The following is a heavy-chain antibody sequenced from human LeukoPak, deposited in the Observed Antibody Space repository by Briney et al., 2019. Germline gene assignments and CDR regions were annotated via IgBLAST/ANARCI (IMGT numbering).Heavy chain of an antibody. CDR1: GLTFSNYA. CDR3: ARDPLNVLRFLEWFGYYFDY. Sequence: GGSLRLSCAASGLTFSNYAMHWVRQAPGKGLEWVAVISYDGSSKYYADSVKGRFTISRDNSKNTLYLQMNSLRAEDTAVYYCARDPLNVLRFLEWFGYYFDYWGQGTLVTVSS. CDR2: ISYDGSSK. V-gene: IGHV3-30-3*01. J-gene: IGHJ4*02. D-gene: IGHD3-3*01.